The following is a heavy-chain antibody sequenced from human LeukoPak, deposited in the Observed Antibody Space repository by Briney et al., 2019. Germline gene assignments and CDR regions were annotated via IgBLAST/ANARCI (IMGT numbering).Heavy chain of an antibody. CDR3: ARGLNDSWTGENY. V-gene: IGHV4-34*01. CDR2: INHSGST. D-gene: IGHD3-3*01. Sequence: TTSGTLSLTCAVYDGSFSGYYWSWIRQPPGKGLEWIGEINHSGSTNYNPSLKSRVTISLDTSKSQFSLKVRYVTAADTAVYYCARGLNDSWTGENYWGQGTLVTVSS. CDR1: DGSFSGYY. J-gene: IGHJ4*02.